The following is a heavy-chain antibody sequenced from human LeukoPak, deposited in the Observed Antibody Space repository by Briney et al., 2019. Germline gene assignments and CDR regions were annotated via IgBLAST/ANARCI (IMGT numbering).Heavy chain of an antibody. CDR3: AKDYYDSSGLAQTKFDY. CDR2: ISGSGGST. V-gene: IGHV3-23*01. J-gene: IGHJ4*02. CDR1: GFTFSSYA. D-gene: IGHD3-22*01. Sequence: PGGSLRLSCAASGFTFSSYAMSWVRQAPGKGLGWVSAISGSGGSTYYADSVKGRFTISRDNSKNTLYLQMNSLRAEDTAVYYCAKDYYDSSGLAQTKFDYWGQGTLVTVSS.